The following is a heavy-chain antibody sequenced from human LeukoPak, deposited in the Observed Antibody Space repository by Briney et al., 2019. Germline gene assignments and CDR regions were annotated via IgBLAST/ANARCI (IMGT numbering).Heavy chain of an antibody. CDR3: AREPSRFAAFDI. D-gene: IGHD3-3*01. Sequence: GGSLRLSCAASGFTFSNYSMNWVRQAPGRGLEWVSSISSSSSYIYYADSVKGRFTISRDNAKNSLYLQMNSLRAEDTAVYYCAREPSRFAAFDIWGQGTMVTVSS. J-gene: IGHJ3*02. CDR2: ISSSSSYI. V-gene: IGHV3-21*01. CDR1: GFTFSNYS.